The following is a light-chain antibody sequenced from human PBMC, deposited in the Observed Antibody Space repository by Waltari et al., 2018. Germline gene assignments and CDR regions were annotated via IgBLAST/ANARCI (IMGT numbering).Light chain of an antibody. CDR2: SAS. CDR3: QQYYTFPPT. Sequence: AIRITQSPSSLSASRGDRVSITCRTSQDVGSYLAWYQQTQGRAPSLLLYSASTLQSGVPSRFIGAGSRTNFTLTITCLQYDDFAAYFCQQYYTFPPTFGGGTRVEIK. CDR1: QDVGSY. V-gene: IGKV1-8*01. J-gene: IGKJ4*01.